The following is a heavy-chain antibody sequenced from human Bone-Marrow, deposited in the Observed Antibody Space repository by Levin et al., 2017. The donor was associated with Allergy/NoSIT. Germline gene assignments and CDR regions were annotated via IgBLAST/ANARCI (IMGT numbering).Heavy chain of an antibody. D-gene: IGHD6-13*01. J-gene: IGHJ4*02. CDR3: AREGIPPAAGTLDY. CDR1: GGSISSGDYY. Sequence: SETLSLTCTVSGGSISSGDYYWSWIRQPPGKGLEWIGYIYYSGSTYYNPSLKSRVTISVDTSKNQFSLKLSSVTAADTAVYYCAREGIPPAAGTLDYWGQGTLVTVSS. CDR2: IYYSGST. V-gene: IGHV4-30-4*01.